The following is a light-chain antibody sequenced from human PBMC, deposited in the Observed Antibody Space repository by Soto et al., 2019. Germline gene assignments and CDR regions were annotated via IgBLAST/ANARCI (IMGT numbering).Light chain of an antibody. J-gene: IGKJ1*01. Sequence: EIVLTQSPGTLSLSPGERPTLSCRASQSVRNSLLAWYQQKPGQPPRLLIYDASTRATATPERFSGSGSGTDFTLTISRLEPEDFAVYYCHQYDTIVQTFGQGTKVEI. CDR2: DAS. V-gene: IGKV3-20*01. CDR3: HQYDTIVQT. CDR1: QSVRNSL.